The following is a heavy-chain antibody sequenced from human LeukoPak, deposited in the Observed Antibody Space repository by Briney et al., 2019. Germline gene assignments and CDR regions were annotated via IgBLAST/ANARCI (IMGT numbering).Heavy chain of an antibody. CDR2: IYPGDSDT. CDR3: ATRGYSGYDWGVDYYYMDV. J-gene: IGHJ6*03. CDR1: GSSFTSYW. Sequence: GESLKISCKGSGSSFTSYWIGWVRQMLGKGLEWMGIIYPGDSDTRYSPSFQGQVTISADKSISTAYLQWSSLKASDTAMYYCATRGYSGYDWGVDYYYMDVWGKGTTVTVSS. V-gene: IGHV5-51*01. D-gene: IGHD5-12*01.